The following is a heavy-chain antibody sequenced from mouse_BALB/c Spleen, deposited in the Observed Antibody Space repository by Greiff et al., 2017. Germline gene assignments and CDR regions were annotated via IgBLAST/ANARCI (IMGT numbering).Heavy chain of an antibody. V-gene: IGHV5-6*01. Sequence: EVMLVESGGDLVKPGGSLKLSCAASGFTFSSYGMSWVRQTPDKRLEWVATISSGGSYTYYPDSVKGRFTISRDNAKNTLYLQMSSLKSEDTAMYYCASEYGSYWFAYWGQGTLVTVSA. J-gene: IGHJ3*01. CDR1: GFTFSSYG. CDR2: ISSGGSYT. D-gene: IGHD1-1*02. CDR3: ASEYGSYWFAY.